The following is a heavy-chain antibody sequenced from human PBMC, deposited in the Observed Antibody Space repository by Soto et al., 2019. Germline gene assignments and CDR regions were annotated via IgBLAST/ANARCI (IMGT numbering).Heavy chain of an antibody. J-gene: IGHJ3*02. V-gene: IGHV4-34*01. CDR2: INHSETT. CDR1: GGSFSGYY. Sequence: SETLSLTCAVYGGSFSGYYWSWIRQPPGKGLEWIGEINHSETTYYNPSIKSRVTISLDTSKNQFSLKLSSVTAADTAVYYCISRTVTTFNAFDIWGQGTMVTVSS. D-gene: IGHD4-17*01. CDR3: ISRTVTTFNAFDI.